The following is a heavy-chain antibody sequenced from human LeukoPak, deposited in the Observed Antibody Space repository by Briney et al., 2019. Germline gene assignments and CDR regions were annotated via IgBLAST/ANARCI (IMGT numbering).Heavy chain of an antibody. Sequence: PGGSLRLSCAASGFTFSSYAMSWVRQAPGKGLEWVSAISGSGGSTYYADSVKGRLTISRDNAKNSLYLQMNSLRAEDTAVYYCARDGPWGEQWLGYWGQGTLVTVSS. CDR2: ISGSGGST. J-gene: IGHJ4*02. CDR3: ARDGPWGEQWLGY. CDR1: GFTFSSYA. V-gene: IGHV3-23*01. D-gene: IGHD6-19*01.